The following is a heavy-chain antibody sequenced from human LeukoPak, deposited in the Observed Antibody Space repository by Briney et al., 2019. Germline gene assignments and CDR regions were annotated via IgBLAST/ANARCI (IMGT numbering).Heavy chain of an antibody. J-gene: IGHJ5*02. CDR2: IYTSGST. D-gene: IGHD2-2*01. Sequence: PSETLSLTCAVYGGSFSGYYWSWIRQPAGKGLEWIGRIYTSGSTNYNPSLKSRVTMSVDTSKNQFSLKLSSVTATDTAVYYCARGGYCSSTSCYLSWFDPWGQGTLVTVSS. CDR3: ARGGYCSSTSCYLSWFDP. V-gene: IGHV4-59*10. CDR1: GGSFSGYY.